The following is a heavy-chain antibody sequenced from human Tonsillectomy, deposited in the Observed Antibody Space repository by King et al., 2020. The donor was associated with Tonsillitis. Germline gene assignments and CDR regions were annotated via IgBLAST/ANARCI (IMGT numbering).Heavy chain of an antibody. V-gene: IGHV3-23*04. CDR1: GFTFSSYA. J-gene: IGHJ4*02. Sequence: VQLVESGGGLVQPGGSLRLSCAASGFTFSSYAMSWVRQAPGKGLEWVSAISGGGGSTYYADSVKGRFTISRDNSKNTLYLQMNSLRAEDTAVYYCAKDMPRITMVRGVFDYWGQGTLVTVSS. D-gene: IGHD3-10*01. CDR2: ISGGGGST. CDR3: AKDMPRITMVRGVFDY.